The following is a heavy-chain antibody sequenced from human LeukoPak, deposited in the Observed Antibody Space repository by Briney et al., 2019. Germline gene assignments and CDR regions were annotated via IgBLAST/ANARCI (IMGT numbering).Heavy chain of an antibody. CDR2: IYSGGTT. J-gene: IGHJ6*02. Sequence: GGSLRLSCAASGFTVSSNYMSWVRQAPGKGLEWVSVIYSGGTTYYADSVKGRFTISRDNSKNTLYLQMNSLGTEDTAVYYCARDGEDIVVVPAARGYYYYGMDVWGQGTTVTVSS. V-gene: IGHV3-53*05. CDR3: ARDGEDIVVVPAARGYYYYGMDV. D-gene: IGHD2-2*01. CDR1: GFTVSSNY.